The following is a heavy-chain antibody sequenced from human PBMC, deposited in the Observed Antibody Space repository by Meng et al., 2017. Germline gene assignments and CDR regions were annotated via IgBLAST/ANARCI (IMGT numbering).Heavy chain of an antibody. CDR2: IYSGGST. D-gene: IGHD6-19*01. J-gene: IGHJ4*02. Sequence: GQLWVAGGGLIRPGGSLWTSCPATGSPVTTSYMGWVRQAPGKGLEWVSVIYSGGSTYYADSVKGRFSISRDNSKNTLYLQMNSLRAEDTAVYFCARDSSSGWYHNYWGQGTLVTVSS. CDR3: ARDSSSGWYHNY. V-gene: IGHV3-53*01. CDR1: GSPVTTSY.